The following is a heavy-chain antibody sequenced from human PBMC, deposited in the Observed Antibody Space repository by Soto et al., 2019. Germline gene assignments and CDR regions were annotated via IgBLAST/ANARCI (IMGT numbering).Heavy chain of an antibody. V-gene: IGHV1-3*01. D-gene: IGHD3-10*01. CDR3: ARVDSYYGSGSYYEIDY. Sequence: ASVKVSCKASGYTFTSYAMHWVRQAPGERLEWMGWINAGNGNTKYSQKFQGRVTITRDTSASTAYMELSSLRSEDMAVYYCARVDSYYGSGSYYEIDYWGQGTLVTVSS. CDR2: INAGNGNT. CDR1: GYTFTSYA. J-gene: IGHJ4*02.